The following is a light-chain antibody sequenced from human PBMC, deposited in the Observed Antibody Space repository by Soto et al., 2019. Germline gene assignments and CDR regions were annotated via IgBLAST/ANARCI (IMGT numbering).Light chain of an antibody. J-gene: IGKJ4*01. V-gene: IGKV3D-15*01. CDR2: GSS. Sequence: IVMTQSPATLSVSPGEGVTLSCRASENVGTNLAWYQQKPGQPPRLLIYGSSTRATGIPATFSGSGYGTEFPLTNSSLKSEEAAIYYFQQYNNFVFSFGGRTMVVIK. CDR1: ENVGTN. CDR3: QQYNNFVFS.